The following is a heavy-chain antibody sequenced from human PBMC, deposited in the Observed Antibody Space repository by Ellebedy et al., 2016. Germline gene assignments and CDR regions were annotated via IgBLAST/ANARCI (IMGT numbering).Heavy chain of an antibody. CDR3: ARVRVGAIDFFDY. V-gene: IGHV3-23*01. J-gene: IGHJ4*01. D-gene: IGHD1-26*01. CDR2: ISTSGDIT. CDR1: GFTFSYYA. Sequence: GGSLRLSXAASGFTFSYYAMSWVRQAPGKGLEWVSTISTSGDITYYADSVKGRFTTSRDNSKNTLYLQVKSLRAEDTAVYYCARVRVGAIDFFDYWGHGTLVTVSS.